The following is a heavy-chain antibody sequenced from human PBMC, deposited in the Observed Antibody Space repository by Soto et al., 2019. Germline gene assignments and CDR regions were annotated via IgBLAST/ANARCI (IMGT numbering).Heavy chain of an antibody. Sequence: ASVKVSCKASGYTFTSYYMHWVRHAPGQGLEWMGIINPSGGSTSYAQKFQGRVTMTRDTSTSTVYMELSSLRSEDTAVYYCARDPIYRTNGVCYGSNYYYYGMDVWGQGTTVTVSS. D-gene: IGHD2-8*01. CDR1: GYTFTSYY. V-gene: IGHV1-46*01. J-gene: IGHJ6*02. CDR3: ARDPIYRTNGVCYGSNYYYYGMDV. CDR2: INPSGGST.